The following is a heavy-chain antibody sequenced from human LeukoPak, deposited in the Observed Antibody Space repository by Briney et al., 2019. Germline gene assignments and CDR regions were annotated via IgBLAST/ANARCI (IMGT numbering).Heavy chain of an antibody. J-gene: IGHJ4*02. CDR3: ARDRVTMVRGVMTYYFDY. Sequence: SESLSLTCTVSGGSINSYYWSWIRQPPEKGLEWIGYIYYSGSTNYNPSLKSRVTISVDTSKNQFSLKLSSVIAADTAVYYCARDRVTMVRGVMTYYFDYWGQGTLVTVSS. D-gene: IGHD3-10*01. V-gene: IGHV4-59*01. CDR2: IYYSGST. CDR1: GGSINSYY.